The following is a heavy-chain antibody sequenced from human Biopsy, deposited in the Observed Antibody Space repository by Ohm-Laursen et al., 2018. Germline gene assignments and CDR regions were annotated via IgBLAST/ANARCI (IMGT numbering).Heavy chain of an antibody. CDR1: GYAVNDYF. V-gene: IGHV1-2*02. J-gene: IGHJ3*01. Sequence: GSSVKVSCKGSGYAVNDYFLHWLRQAPGQGPEWMGWISPNRGGRNYAQKFQGRVTMTTDTSTSTVYLELRRLISDDTAVYYCARDIMNRIAGLVARSDVFDVWGQGTLVTVSS. D-gene: IGHD3-16*01. CDR2: ISPNRGGR. CDR3: ARDIMNRIAGLVARSDVFDV.